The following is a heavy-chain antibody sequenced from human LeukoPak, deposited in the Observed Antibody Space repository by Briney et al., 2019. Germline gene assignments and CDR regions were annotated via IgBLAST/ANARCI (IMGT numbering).Heavy chain of an antibody. D-gene: IGHD2-15*01. CDR3: ARDQNIVVVVAAAGANWFDP. CDR1: GYTFTSYY. Sequence: ASVKVSRKASGYTFTSYYMHWVRQAPGQGLEWMGIINPSGGSTSYAQKFQGRVTMTRDMSTSTVYMELSSLRSVDTAVYYCARDQNIVVVVAAAGANWFDPWGQGTLVTVSS. J-gene: IGHJ5*02. V-gene: IGHV1-46*01. CDR2: INPSGGST.